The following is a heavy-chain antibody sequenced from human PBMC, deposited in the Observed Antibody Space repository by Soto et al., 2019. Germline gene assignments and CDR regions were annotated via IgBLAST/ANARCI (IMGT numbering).Heavy chain of an antibody. CDR1: GFTFTDYY. D-gene: IGHD2-21*02. J-gene: IGHJ4*02. Sequence: PGGSLRLSCAASGFTFTDYYMSWIRQAPGKGLEWVSYISSSGSTIYYADSVKGRFTISRDNAKNSLYLQMSSLRSEDTAVYYCAADRTYCGGDCYVDWGQGTLVTVSS. V-gene: IGHV3-11*01. CDR2: ISSSGSTI. CDR3: AADRTYCGGDCYVD.